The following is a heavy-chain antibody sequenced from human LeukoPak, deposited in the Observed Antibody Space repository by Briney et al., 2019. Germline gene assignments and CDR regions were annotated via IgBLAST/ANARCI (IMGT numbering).Heavy chain of an antibody. D-gene: IGHD6-6*01. CDR2: SYSGNTT. J-gene: IGHJ5*02. Sequence: GGSLRLSCAASGFTFSSYSMNWVRQAPGKGLEGVAISYSGNTTYCADSVRGRFTISRDKSKNRLHLQMNSLRAEDTAVYYCARASIAARDWFDPWGQGTLVTVSS. CDR1: GFTFSSYS. V-gene: IGHV3-66*01. CDR3: ARASIAARDWFDP.